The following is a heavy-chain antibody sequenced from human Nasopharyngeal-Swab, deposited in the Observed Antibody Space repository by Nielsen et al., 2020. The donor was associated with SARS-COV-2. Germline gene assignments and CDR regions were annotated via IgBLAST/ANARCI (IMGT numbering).Heavy chain of an antibody. CDR3: VKDLGGYFDD. Sequence: GGSLRLSCAASGFTFSSYAMSWVRQAPGKGLEWVSAISGSGGSTYYADSVKGWFPISRDNSKNTLYLQMNSLRTEDTAVYYCVKDLGGYFDDWGQGTLVTVSS. J-gene: IGHJ4*02. CDR1: GFTFSSYA. D-gene: IGHD3-10*01. CDR2: ISGSGGST. V-gene: IGHV3-23*01.